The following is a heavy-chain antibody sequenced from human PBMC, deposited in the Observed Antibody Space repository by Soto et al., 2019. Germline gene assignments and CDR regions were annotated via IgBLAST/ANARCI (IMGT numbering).Heavy chain of an antibody. V-gene: IGHV2-5*02. CDR1: GFSLSTSGVG. CDR3: AHRIVTNNWFDP. J-gene: IGHJ5*02. Sequence: QITLKESGPTLVKPTQTLTLTCTFSGFSLSTSGVGVGWIRQPPGKALECLALIYWDDNKSYSPSLKTRLTITKDTSKNQVVLTMTNMDPVDTSTYYCAHRIVTNNWFDPCGQGTLVTVSS. D-gene: IGHD3-22*01. CDR2: IYWDDNK.